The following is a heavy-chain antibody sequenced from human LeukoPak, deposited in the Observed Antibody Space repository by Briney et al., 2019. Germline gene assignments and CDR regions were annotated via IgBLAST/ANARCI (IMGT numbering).Heavy chain of an antibody. CDR3: AKDGDTLGVPGYY. J-gene: IGHJ4*02. V-gene: IGHV3-23*01. CDR2: ISGSGGST. D-gene: IGHD7-27*01. Sequence: PGGSLRLSCAATGFTFSSYAMSWVRQAQGKGLEWVSAISGSGGSTSYADSVKGRFTISRDNSKNTLYLQMNSLRAEDTAVYYCAKDGDTLGVPGYYWGQGTLVTVSS. CDR1: GFTFSSYA.